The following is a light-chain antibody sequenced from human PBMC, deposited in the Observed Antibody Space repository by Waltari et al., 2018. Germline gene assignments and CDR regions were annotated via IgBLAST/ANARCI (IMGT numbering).Light chain of an antibody. CDR1: QSVSSW. J-gene: IGKJ2*01. CDR3: QQSYGSPYT. CDR2: DAS. V-gene: IGKV1-5*01. Sequence: DIQMTQSPSTLSASVGDTVTITCRASQSVSSWLAWYQQKAGKAPTVLIYDASDLESGVPSRFSGSGSDTEFTLTISNLQPDDFATYFCQQSYGSPYTFGQGTKLEIK.